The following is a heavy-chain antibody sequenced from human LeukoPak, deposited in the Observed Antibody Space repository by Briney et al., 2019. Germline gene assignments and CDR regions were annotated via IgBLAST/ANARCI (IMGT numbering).Heavy chain of an antibody. CDR2: VSYSGRT. Sequence: PPETLSLTCTVSGASISNYYWSWIRQPPGKGLECIGYVSYSGRTNHNPSLKSRVTISADTSKNQFSLKLTSVTAADTAVYYCARHERGAENFDYWGQGTLVTVSS. J-gene: IGHJ4*02. D-gene: IGHD1-1*01. V-gene: IGHV4-59*08. CDR3: ARHERGAENFDY. CDR1: GASISNYY.